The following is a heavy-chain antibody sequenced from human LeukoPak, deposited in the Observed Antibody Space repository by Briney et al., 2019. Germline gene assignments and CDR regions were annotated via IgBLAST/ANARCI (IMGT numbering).Heavy chain of an antibody. J-gene: IGHJ4*02. Sequence: SETLSLTCTVSGGSISSYYWSWIRQPAGKGLEWIGRIYTSGSTNYNPSLKSRVTMSVDTSKNQFSLKLSSVTAADTAVYYCARSPRDDSSGYYPDLIDYWVQGTLVTVSS. CDR2: IYTSGST. CDR1: GGSISSYY. CDR3: ARSPRDDSSGYYPDLIDY. D-gene: IGHD3-22*01. V-gene: IGHV4-4*07.